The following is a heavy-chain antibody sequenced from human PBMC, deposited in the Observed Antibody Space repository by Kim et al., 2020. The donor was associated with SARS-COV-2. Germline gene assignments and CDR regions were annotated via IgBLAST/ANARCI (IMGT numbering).Heavy chain of an antibody. Sequence: GGSLRLSCAASGFTFDDYTMHWVRQAPGKGLEWVSLISWDGGSTYYADSVKGRFTISRDNSKNSLYLQMNSLRTEDTALYYCAKPKYYYDSSGLRYYFDYWGQGTLVTVSS. CDR1: GFTFDDYT. D-gene: IGHD3-22*01. J-gene: IGHJ4*02. CDR2: ISWDGGST. CDR3: AKPKYYYDSSGLRYYFDY. V-gene: IGHV3-43*01.